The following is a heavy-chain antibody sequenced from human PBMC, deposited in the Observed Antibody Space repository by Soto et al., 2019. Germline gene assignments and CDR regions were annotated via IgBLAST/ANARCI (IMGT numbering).Heavy chain of an antibody. CDR1: GGSNSSYY. CDR2: ISYSGST. Sequence: PSETLSLTCTVSGGSNSSYYWSWIRQSPGKGLEWIGYISYSGSTTYNPSLKSRVAISLHTSKNQFSLKLSSVTAADTAVYYCARKSAKYQLDYWGQGTLVTVSS. D-gene: IGHD6-6*01. V-gene: IGHV4-59*12. CDR3: ARKSAKYQLDY. J-gene: IGHJ4*02.